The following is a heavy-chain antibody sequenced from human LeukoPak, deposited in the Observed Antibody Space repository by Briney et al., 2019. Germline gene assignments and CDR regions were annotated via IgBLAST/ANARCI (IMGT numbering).Heavy chain of an antibody. CDR1: GFTFSSYA. D-gene: IGHD6-13*01. Sequence: PRGSLRLSCAASGFTFSSYAMSWVRQAPGKGLEWVSAISGRDGYTYYADSVKGRFTISRDNSKDTLFLHMSSLRAEDTAVYYCAKGTIAAAGTDCDYWGQGTQVTVSS. J-gene: IGHJ4*02. V-gene: IGHV3-23*01. CDR2: ISGRDGYT. CDR3: AKGTIAAAGTDCDY.